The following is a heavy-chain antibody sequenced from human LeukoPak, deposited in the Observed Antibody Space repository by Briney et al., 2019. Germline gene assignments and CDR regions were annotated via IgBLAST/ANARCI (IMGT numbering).Heavy chain of an antibody. Sequence: GGSLRLSCAASGFTFSSYSMNWVRQAPGKGLEWVSSISSSSSYIYYADSVKGRFTISRDNAKNSLYLQMNSLRAEDTAVYYCARERCCSSTSCPFDYWGQGTLVTVSS. D-gene: IGHD2-2*01. J-gene: IGHJ4*02. V-gene: IGHV3-21*01. CDR1: GFTFSSYS. CDR3: ARERCCSSTSCPFDY. CDR2: ISSSSSYI.